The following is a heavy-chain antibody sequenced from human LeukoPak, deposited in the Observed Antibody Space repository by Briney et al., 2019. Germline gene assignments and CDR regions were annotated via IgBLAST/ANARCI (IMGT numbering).Heavy chain of an antibody. CDR3: ARGGNWNYARYYYYYYGMDV. J-gene: IGHJ6*02. V-gene: IGHV4-39*07. CDR1: GGSISSRNYY. Sequence: SETLSLTCTVSGGSISSRNYYWSWIRQPPGKGLEWIGEINHSGSTNYNPSLKSRVTISVDTSKNQFSLKQSSVTAADTAVYYCARGGNWNYARYYYYYYGMDVWGQGTTVTVSS. CDR2: INHSGST. D-gene: IGHD1-7*01.